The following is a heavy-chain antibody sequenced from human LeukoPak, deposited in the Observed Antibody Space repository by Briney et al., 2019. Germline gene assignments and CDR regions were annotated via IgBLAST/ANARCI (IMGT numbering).Heavy chain of an antibody. Sequence: GGSLRLSCAASGFTFSSYWMSWVRQAPGKGLEWVANIKQDGSEKYYVDSVKGRFTISRDNAKNSLYLQMNSLRAEDTAVYYCAREGSGKAAAGIIFDYWGQGTLVTVSS. J-gene: IGHJ4*02. D-gene: IGHD6-13*01. CDR3: AREGSGKAAAGIIFDY. V-gene: IGHV3-7*01. CDR1: GFTFSSYW. CDR2: IKQDGSEK.